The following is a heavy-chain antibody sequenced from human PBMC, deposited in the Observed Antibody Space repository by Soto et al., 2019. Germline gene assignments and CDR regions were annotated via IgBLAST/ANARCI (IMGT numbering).Heavy chain of an antibody. D-gene: IGHD2-15*01. J-gene: IGHJ4*02. Sequence: DVQLLESGGGLVQPEGSLRLSCAASGXTFSSYAMGWVXXGPGKGLEWVAVVSIGGSTHYADSVRGRVTXSRDNSKNTLSLQMNXXXXXDTAVYFCAKRRGAGGHFDYWGQGALVTVSS. CDR2: VSIGGST. CDR3: AKRRGAGGHFDY. CDR1: GXTFSSYA. V-gene: IGHV3-23*01.